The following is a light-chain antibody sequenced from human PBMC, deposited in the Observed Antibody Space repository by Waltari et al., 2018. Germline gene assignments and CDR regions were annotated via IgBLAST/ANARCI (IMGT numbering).Light chain of an antibody. CDR1: AFPTQY. V-gene: IGLV3-25*03. CDR2: KDN. Sequence: SYALTQLPSVSVSPGQTARITCAGDAFPTQYVYWYQQKSGQAPILVIYKDNKRPSGIPERFSGSTSGTTKTLTISGVQAEDEADYYCQSSDISATWVFGGGTKLTVL. CDR3: QSSDISATWV. J-gene: IGLJ3*02.